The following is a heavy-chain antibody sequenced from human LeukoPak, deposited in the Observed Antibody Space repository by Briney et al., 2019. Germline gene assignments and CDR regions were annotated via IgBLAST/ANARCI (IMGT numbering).Heavy chain of an antibody. Sequence: SETLSLTCTVYGETFDKFYLHWIRHCPGKGLEWLGEVNYSGRTNYNPALESRIALSADASTRQFSMKLTSLTAADTAVYYCAIRLTTSRLATANAFFDSWGQGTLVSVSS. CDR2: VNYSGRT. V-gene: IGHV4-34*08. CDR1: GETFDKFY. D-gene: IGHD2-15*01. J-gene: IGHJ4*02. CDR3: AIRLTTSRLATANAFFDS.